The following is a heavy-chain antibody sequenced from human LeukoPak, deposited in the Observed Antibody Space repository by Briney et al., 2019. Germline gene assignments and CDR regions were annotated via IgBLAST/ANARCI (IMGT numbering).Heavy chain of an antibody. Sequence: GGSLRLSCATSGFTFSNHGMNWVRQAPGKGLEWVSAIINNGGSTYYADSVKGRFTISRDNSKNTLYLQMNSLRAEDTAIYYCAKNIGGLDYWGQGTLVTVSS. CDR1: GFTFSNHG. J-gene: IGHJ4*02. CDR2: IINNGGST. V-gene: IGHV3-23*01. CDR3: AKNIGGLDY. D-gene: IGHD3-10*01.